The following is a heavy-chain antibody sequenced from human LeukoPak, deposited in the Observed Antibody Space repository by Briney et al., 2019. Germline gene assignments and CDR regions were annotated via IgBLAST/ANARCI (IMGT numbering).Heavy chain of an antibody. CDR3: ARGRPGNYFDY. V-gene: IGHV3-74*01. CDR2: ISSDGSST. CDR1: GFTFSSIW. D-gene: IGHD1-26*01. J-gene: IGHJ4*02. Sequence: GGSLRLSCAASGFTFSSIWMYWVRQAPGKGLVWVSYISSDGSSTNYADSVKGRFTISRDNAKNTLYVQMNSLRADDTAVYYCARGRPGNYFDYWGQGTLVTVSS.